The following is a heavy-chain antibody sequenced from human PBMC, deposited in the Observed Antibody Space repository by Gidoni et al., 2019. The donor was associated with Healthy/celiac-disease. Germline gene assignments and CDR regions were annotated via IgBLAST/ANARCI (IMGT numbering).Heavy chain of an antibody. CDR3: TTVPSGSSEN. D-gene: IGHD6-19*01. Sequence: EVQLVDSGGGLVKPGGCLGLPGAASGVTFSNAWMSWVRQAPGKGLEWVGRIKSKTDGGTTDYAAPVKGRFTISRDDSKNTLYLQMNSLKTEDTAVYYCTTVPSGSSENWGQGTLVTVSS. CDR1: GVTFSNAW. V-gene: IGHV3-15*01. J-gene: IGHJ4*02. CDR2: IKSKTDGGTT.